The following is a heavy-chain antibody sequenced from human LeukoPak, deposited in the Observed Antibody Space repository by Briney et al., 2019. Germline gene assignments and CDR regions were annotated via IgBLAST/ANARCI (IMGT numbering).Heavy chain of an antibody. CDR3: AREALYYDSSGYYLQRGAFDI. D-gene: IGHD3-22*01. Sequence: GSVKVSCKASGYTFTGYYMYWVRQAPGQGLEWMGWINPNSGGTNYAQKFQGRVTMTRDTSISTAYMELSRLRSDDTAVYYCAREALYYDSSGYYLQRGAFDIWGQGTMVTVSS. J-gene: IGHJ3*02. CDR1: GYTFTGYY. V-gene: IGHV1-2*02. CDR2: INPNSGGT.